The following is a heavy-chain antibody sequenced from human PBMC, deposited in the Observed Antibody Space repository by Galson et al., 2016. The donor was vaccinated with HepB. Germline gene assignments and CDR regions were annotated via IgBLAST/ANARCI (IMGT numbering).Heavy chain of an antibody. CDR3: ARDLGYSYGYRMDV. Sequence: SVKVSCKASGYTFTGYYLHWVRQAPGQGLEWMGWINPNSGGTNYAQKFQGSVTMTRDTSISTAYMDLSSLRSDDTAVYYCARDLGYSYGYRMDVWGQGTTVTVSS. CDR1: GYTFTGYY. J-gene: IGHJ6*02. D-gene: IGHD5-18*01. CDR2: INPNSGGT. V-gene: IGHV1-2*04.